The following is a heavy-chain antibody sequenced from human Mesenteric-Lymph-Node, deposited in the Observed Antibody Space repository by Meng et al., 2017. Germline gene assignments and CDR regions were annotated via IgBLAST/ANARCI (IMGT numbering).Heavy chain of an antibody. D-gene: IGHD6-13*01. V-gene: IGHV4-31*03. CDR2: IYYSGST. J-gene: IGHJ5*02. CDR1: GGSISSGGYY. Sequence: QGQLQGSGPGLVKPSQTLSLTCTVSGGSISSGGYYWSWIRQHPGKGLEWIGYIYYSGSTYYNPSLKSRVTISVDTSKNQFSLKLSSVTAADTAVYYCARVGSIAAAGTLLWFDPWGQGTLVTVSS. CDR3: ARVGSIAAAGTLLWFDP.